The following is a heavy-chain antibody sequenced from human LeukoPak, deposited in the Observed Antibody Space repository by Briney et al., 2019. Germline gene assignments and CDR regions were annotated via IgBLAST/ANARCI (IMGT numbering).Heavy chain of an antibody. CDR3: AKGVLRFLEWSFDY. CDR1: GFTFDDYA. V-gene: IGHV3-9*03. D-gene: IGHD3-3*01. CDR2: ISWNSGSI. Sequence: GGSLRLSCAASGFTFDDYAMHWVRQAPGKGLEWVSGISWNSGSIGYADSVKGRFTISRDNAKNSLYLQKNSLRAEDMALYYCAKGVLRFLEWSFDYWGQGTLVTVSS. J-gene: IGHJ4*02.